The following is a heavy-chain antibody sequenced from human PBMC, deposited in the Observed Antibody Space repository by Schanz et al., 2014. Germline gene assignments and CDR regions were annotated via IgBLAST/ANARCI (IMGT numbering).Heavy chain of an antibody. CDR2: ISGSGGST. CDR1: GFTFSSNA. D-gene: IGHD3-9*01. Sequence: EVQLVESGGGLVQPGGSLRLSCAASGFTFSSNAMCWVRQAPGKGLEWVSGISGSGGSTYDADSVKGRFTISRDNSKNTLYLQMNSLRAEDTAVYYCAKDHAGSDILTALGNWGQGTLVTVSS. J-gene: IGHJ4*02. V-gene: IGHV3-23*04. CDR3: AKDHAGSDILTALGN.